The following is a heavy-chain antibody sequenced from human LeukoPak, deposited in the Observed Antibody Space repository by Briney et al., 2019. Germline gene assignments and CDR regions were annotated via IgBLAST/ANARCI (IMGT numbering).Heavy chain of an antibody. V-gene: IGHV3-21*01. D-gene: IGHD1-26*01. Sequence: GGSLRLSCVASGFTLSSYSMHWVRQPPGKGLEWVSSTDSTGASIYYADSVKGRFTISRDNAKNSLYLQMDTLRAEDTAVYYCARDRGGVGATEYWGQGILVTVSS. J-gene: IGHJ4*02. CDR3: ARDRGGVGATEY. CDR1: GFTLSSYS. CDR2: TDSTGASI.